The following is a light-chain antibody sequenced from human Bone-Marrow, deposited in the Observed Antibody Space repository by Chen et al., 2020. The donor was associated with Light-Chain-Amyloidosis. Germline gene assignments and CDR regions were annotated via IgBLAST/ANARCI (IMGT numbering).Light chain of an antibody. Sequence: QSALTQPRSVSGSPGQSVTISCTGTSSDVGGYNYVSWYQQHPGNAPKLMIYDVSKRPSGVPDRLSGSKSGNTASLTISGLQAEDEADYYCCSYAGSYTLVFGGGTKLTVL. CDR3: CSYAGSYTLV. V-gene: IGLV2-11*01. CDR2: DVS. CDR1: SSDVGGYNY. J-gene: IGLJ2*01.